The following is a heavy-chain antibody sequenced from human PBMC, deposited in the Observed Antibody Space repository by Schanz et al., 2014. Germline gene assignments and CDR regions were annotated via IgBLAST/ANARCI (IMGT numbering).Heavy chain of an antibody. J-gene: IGHJ4*02. V-gene: IGHV3-72*01. CDR2: VRNKNNRYTT. Sequence: EVQLVESGGGLVQPGGSLRLSCAASGFTFSDHYMDWVRQAPGKGLEWVGRVRNKNNRYTTEYAASVKGRFTISRDESKSSLYLQMNSLKTEDTAMYYCARRASGSRSGWPFDSWGQGTLDTVSS. D-gene: IGHD1-26*01. CDR3: ARRASGSRSGWPFDS. CDR1: GFTFSDHY.